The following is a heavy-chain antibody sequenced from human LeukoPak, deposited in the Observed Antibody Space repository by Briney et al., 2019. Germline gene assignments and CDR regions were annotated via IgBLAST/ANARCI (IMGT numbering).Heavy chain of an antibody. CDR2: FYYSGST. D-gene: IGHD3-10*01. V-gene: IGHV4-39*07. Sequence: SETLSLTCTVSGGSISSNSYYWGWIRQPPGKGLEWIGYFYYSGSTYYNPSLKSRVTISVDTSKNQLSLKLSSVTAADTAVYYCARESNYHGSGTGWFDPWGQGTLVTVSS. J-gene: IGHJ5*02. CDR3: ARESNYHGSGTGWFDP. CDR1: GGSISSNSYY.